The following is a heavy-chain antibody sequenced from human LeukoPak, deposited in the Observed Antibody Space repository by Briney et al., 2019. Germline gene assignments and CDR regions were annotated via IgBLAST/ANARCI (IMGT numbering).Heavy chain of an antibody. V-gene: IGHV1-69*04. J-gene: IGHJ4*02. CDR3: ASPLVYDTLTGYPPGNY. CDR1: GGTFSSYA. CDR2: IIPILGIA. Sequence: GASVKVSCKASGGTFSSYAISWVRQAPGQGLEWMGRIIPILGIANYAQKFQGRVTITADKSTSTAYMELSSLRSEDTAVYYCASPLVYDTLTGYPPGNYWGQGTLVTVSS. D-gene: IGHD3-9*01.